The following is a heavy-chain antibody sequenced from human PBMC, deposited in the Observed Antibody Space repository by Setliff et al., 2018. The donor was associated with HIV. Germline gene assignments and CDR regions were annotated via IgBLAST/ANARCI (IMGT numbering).Heavy chain of an antibody. CDR1: GFTFSTYT. Sequence: GGSLRLSCAASGFTFSTYTMNWVRQAPGRGLEWVSSITSSGTYLYYTDSLKGRLTISRDNAKKSLYLQMNSLRADDTAVYYCARGLTGSDRQGGMDVWGQGTTVTVSS. D-gene: IGHD6-19*01. CDR3: ARGLTGSDRQGGMDV. V-gene: IGHV3-21*01. CDR2: ITSSGTYL. J-gene: IGHJ6*02.